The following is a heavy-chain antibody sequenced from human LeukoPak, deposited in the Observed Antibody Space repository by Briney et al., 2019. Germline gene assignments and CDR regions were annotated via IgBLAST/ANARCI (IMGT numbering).Heavy chain of an antibody. CDR2: FSSSSSYI. Sequence: GGSLRLSCAASGFTFSNYNMNWVRQAPGKGLEWVSSFSSSSSYIYYADSLKGRVTISRDNAKSSLYLQMNSLRAEDTAIYYCARTLRHYGSMIFAPSFDYWGQGTLVTVSS. V-gene: IGHV3-21*01. J-gene: IGHJ4*02. CDR3: ARTLRHYGSMIFAPSFDY. CDR1: GFTFSNYN. D-gene: IGHD3/OR15-3a*01.